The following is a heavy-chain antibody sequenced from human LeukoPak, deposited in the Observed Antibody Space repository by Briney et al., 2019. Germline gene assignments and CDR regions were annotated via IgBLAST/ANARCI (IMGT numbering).Heavy chain of an antibody. J-gene: IGHJ4*02. Sequence: GGSLRLSCAASGLTFSSHWMHWVRQAPGKGLEWVAVISYGGNNEYYADSAKGRFTISRDNSKNTVYLQMNSLRTEDTAMYYCARGYGVPPKVGYWGQGTLVTVSS. D-gene: IGHD4-17*01. V-gene: IGHV3-30*03. CDR3: ARGYGVPPKVGY. CDR1: GLTFSSHW. CDR2: ISYGGNNE.